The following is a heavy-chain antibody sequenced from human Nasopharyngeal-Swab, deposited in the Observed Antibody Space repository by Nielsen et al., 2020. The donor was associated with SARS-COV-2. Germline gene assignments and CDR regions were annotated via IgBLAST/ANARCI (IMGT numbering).Heavy chain of an antibody. D-gene: IGHD6-13*01. Sequence: SVKVSCKASGGTFSSNAISWVRQAPGQGLEWMGGITATSGTTNYTQQFQGRVTITADESTSTDYVELSSLRSEDTAVYYCARTKMSSSSWYYYYCCMDVWDKGATFSVSS. V-gene: IGHV1-69*13. CDR3: ARTKMSSSSWYYYYCCMDV. CDR1: GGTFSSNA. CDR2: ITATSGTT. J-gene: IGHJ6*03.